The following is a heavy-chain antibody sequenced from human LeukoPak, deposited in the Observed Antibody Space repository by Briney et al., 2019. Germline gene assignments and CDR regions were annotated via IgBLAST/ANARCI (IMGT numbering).Heavy chain of an antibody. J-gene: IGHJ3*02. V-gene: IGHV3-13*04. CDR2: TGTDCGI. CDR3: KRRMRGLGSYPDSFDI. Sequence: GGSLTLSCTPSRLTLSSYDMHWARHAREKGLEWVSDTGTDCGIFYAGSVKGRFTIPRENDKLSFYLKMNSVRRGDTAVYFCKRRMRGLGSYPDSFDIWGQGRMVTVSS. D-gene: IGHD3-16*02. CDR1: RLTLSSYD.